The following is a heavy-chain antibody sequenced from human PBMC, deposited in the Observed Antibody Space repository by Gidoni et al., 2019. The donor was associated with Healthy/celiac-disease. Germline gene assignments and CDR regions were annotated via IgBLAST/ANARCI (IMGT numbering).Heavy chain of an antibody. D-gene: IGHD3-22*01. CDR1: GYTFTSYG. V-gene: IGHV1-18*01. CDR3: ARDPYYYDSSGYPPGWFDP. J-gene: IGHJ5*02. CDR2: ISAYNGNT. Sequence: QVQLVQSGAEVKKPGASVKVSCKASGYTFTSYGISWVRQAPGQGLEWMGWISAYNGNTNYAQKLQGRVTMTTDTSTSTAYMELRSLRSDDTAVYYCARDPYYYDSSGYPPGWFDPWGQGTLVTVSS.